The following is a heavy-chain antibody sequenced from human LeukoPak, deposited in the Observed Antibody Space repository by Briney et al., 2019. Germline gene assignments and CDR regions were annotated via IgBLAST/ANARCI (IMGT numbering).Heavy chain of an antibody. J-gene: IGHJ2*01. CDR3: AKDLYGDYYWYFDL. D-gene: IGHD4-17*01. CDR2: ISYDGSNE. Sequence: GGSLRLSCAASGFTFSSYVMHWVRQAPGKGLEWVAIISYDGSNEYYADSVKGRFTISRDNSKNTLYLQMNSLRAADTAVYYCAKDLYGDYYWYFDLWGRGTLVTVSS. CDR1: GFTFSSYV. V-gene: IGHV3-30*04.